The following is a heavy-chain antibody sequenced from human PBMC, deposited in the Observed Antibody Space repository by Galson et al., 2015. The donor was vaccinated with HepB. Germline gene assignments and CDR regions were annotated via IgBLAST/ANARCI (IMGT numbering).Heavy chain of an antibody. CDR1: GFTFSNAW. V-gene: IGHV3-15*01. Sequence: SLRLSCAASGFTFSNAWMSWVRQAPGKGLEWVGRIKSKTDGGTTDYAAPVKGRFTISRDDSKNTLYLQMNSLKTEDTAVYYCTTATAAPQDDYFDYWGQGTLVTVSS. J-gene: IGHJ4*02. CDR3: TTATAAPQDDYFDY. D-gene: IGHD6-13*01. CDR2: IKSKTDGGTT.